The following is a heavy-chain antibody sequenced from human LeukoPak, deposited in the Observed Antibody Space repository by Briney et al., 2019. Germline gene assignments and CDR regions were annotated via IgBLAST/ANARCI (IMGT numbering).Heavy chain of an antibody. J-gene: IGHJ4*02. Sequence: ASVKVSCKASGYTFSGYYMHWVRQAPGQGLEWVGWINPNSGGTNYAQKFQGRVTMTRDTSISTAYMELSRLRSDDTAVYYCARAGMVRGVFPGYWGQGTLVTVSS. D-gene: IGHD3-10*01. CDR2: INPNSGGT. CDR3: ARAGMVRGVFPGY. V-gene: IGHV1-2*02. CDR1: GYTFSGYY.